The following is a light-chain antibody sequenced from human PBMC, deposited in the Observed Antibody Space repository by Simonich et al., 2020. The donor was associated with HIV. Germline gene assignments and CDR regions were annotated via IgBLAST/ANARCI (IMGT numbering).Light chain of an antibody. CDR2: GAS. CDR1: QSVSSN. CDR3: QQYNNWPLT. V-gene: IGKV3-15*01. Sequence: IVMTQSPASLSVSPGERATPSCRASQSVSSNLAWYQQKPGQAPRLLIYGASTRATGIPARFSGGGSGTEFTLTISSLQSEDFAVYYCQQYNNWPLTFGGGTKVEIK. J-gene: IGKJ4*01.